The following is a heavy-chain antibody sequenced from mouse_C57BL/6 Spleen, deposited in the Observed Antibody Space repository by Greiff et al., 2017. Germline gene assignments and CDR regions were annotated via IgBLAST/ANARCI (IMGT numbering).Heavy chain of an antibody. CDR1: GYSITSGYD. CDR2: ISYSGST. Sequence: ESGPGMVKPSQSLSLTCTVTGYSITSGYDWHWIRHFPGNKLEWMGYISYSGSTNYNPSLKSRISITHDTSKNHFFLKLNSVTTEDTATYYCARGAVEYYFDYWGQGTTLTVSS. D-gene: IGHD1-1*02. CDR3: ARGAVEYYFDY. V-gene: IGHV3-1*01. J-gene: IGHJ2*01.